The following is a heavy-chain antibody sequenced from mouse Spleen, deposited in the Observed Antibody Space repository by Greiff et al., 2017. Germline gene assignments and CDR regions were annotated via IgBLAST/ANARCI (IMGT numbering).Heavy chain of an antibody. CDR1: GYAFTNYL. V-gene: IGHV1-54*01. CDR3: ARVITTATGAMDY. D-gene: IGHD1-2*01. J-gene: IGHJ4*01. Sequence: VQLQQSGAELVRPGTSVKVSCKASGYAFTNYLIEWVKQRPGQGLEWIGVINPGSGGTNYNEKFKGKATLTADKSSSTAYMQLSSLTSEDSAVYFCARVITTATGAMDYWGQGTSVTVSS. CDR2: INPGSGGT.